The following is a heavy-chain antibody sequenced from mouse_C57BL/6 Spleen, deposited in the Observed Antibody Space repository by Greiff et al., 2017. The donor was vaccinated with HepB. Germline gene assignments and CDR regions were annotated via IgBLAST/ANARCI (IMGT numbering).Heavy chain of an antibody. CDR1: GYTFTDHT. CDR3: ARQNYGSSYTFDY. V-gene: IGHV1-78*01. Sequence: VKLQESDAELVKPGASVKISCKVSGYTFTDHTIHWMKQRPEQGLEWIGYIYPRDGSTKYNEKFKGKATLTADKSSSTAYMQLNSLTSEDSAVYFCARQNYGSSYTFDYWGQGTTLTVSS. CDR2: IYPRDGST. D-gene: IGHD1-1*01. J-gene: IGHJ2*01.